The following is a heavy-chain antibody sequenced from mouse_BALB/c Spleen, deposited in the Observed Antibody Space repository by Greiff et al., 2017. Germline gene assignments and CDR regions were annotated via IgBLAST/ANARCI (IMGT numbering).Heavy chain of an antibody. Sequence: VQLQQSGPELVKPGASVKISCKASGYAFSSSWMNWVKQRPGQGLEWIGRIYPGDGDTNYNGKFKGKATLTADKSSSTAYMQLSSLTSVDSAVYFCARSDYYGSSYSYFDVWGAGTTVTVSS. CDR3: ARSDYYGSSYSYFDV. V-gene: IGHV1-82*01. CDR2: IYPGDGDT. CDR1: GYAFSSSW. J-gene: IGHJ1*01. D-gene: IGHD1-1*01.